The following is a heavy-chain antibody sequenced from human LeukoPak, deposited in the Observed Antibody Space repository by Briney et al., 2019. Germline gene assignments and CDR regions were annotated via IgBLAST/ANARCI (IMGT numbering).Heavy chain of an antibody. D-gene: IGHD3-22*01. Sequence: SGPTLVNPTQTLTLTCTFSGFSLSTSGVGVGWIRQPPGKALECLALIYWDDDKRYSPSLKSRLTLTKDTSKNRVVLTMTNMDPVDTATYYCAHSGYFDTSGPLPPDYWGQEPWSPSPQ. CDR1: GFSLSTSGVG. CDR3: AHSGYFDTSGPLPPDY. J-gene: IGHJ4*01. CDR2: IYWDDDK. V-gene: IGHV2-5*02.